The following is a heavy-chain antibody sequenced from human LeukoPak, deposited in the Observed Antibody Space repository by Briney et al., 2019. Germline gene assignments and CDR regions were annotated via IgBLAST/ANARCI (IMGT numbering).Heavy chain of an antibody. D-gene: IGHD2-2*01. V-gene: IGHV4-30-4*01. Sequence: PSETLSLTCTVSGGSIRSGDNYWSWIRQPPGKGLEWIGYIYHTGSTYYNSSLESRVTMSVDTSYNQFSLKLISVTAADTAVYYCARGAVRTSIYWYFDLWGRGTVLTVPS. CDR1: GGSIRSGDNY. CDR3: ARGAVRTSIYWYFDL. CDR2: IYHTGST. J-gene: IGHJ2*01.